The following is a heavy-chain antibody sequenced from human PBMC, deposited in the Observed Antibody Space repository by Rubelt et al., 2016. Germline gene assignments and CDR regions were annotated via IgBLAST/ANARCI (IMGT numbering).Heavy chain of an antibody. J-gene: IGHJ4*02. D-gene: IGHD1-1*01. CDR3: ATYKSANFDY. CDR2: INPSGGST. CDR1: GYTFTSYY. V-gene: IGHV1-46*01. Sequence: VSCKASGYTFTSYYMHWVRQAPGQGLEWMGIINPSGGSTSYAQKFQGRVTMTEDTSTDTAYMELSSLRSEDTAVYYCATYKSANFDYWGQGTLVTVSS.